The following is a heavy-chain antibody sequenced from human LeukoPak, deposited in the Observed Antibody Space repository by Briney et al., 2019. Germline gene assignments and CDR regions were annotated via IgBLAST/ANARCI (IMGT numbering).Heavy chain of an antibody. Sequence: PGGSLRLSCAASGFTFSSYAMSWVRQAPGKGLEWVSAISGSGGSTYYADSVKGRFTISRDNSKNTLYLQMYSLRAEDTAVYYCAKDLVRIAVAGTGDYWGQGTLVTVSS. CDR1: GFTFSSYA. CDR2: ISGSGGST. CDR3: AKDLVRIAVAGTGDY. D-gene: IGHD6-19*01. J-gene: IGHJ4*02. V-gene: IGHV3-23*01.